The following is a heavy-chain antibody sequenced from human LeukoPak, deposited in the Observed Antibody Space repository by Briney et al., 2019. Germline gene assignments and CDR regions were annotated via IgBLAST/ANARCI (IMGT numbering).Heavy chain of an antibody. J-gene: IGHJ6*03. CDR1: GFTFSSYS. Sequence: QTGGSLRLSCAASGFTFSSYSMNWVRQAPGKGLEWVAVISYDGSNKYYADSVKGRFTISRDNSKNTLYLQMNSLRAEDTAVYYCAKDGYFDWLFYYYYYYYMDVWGKGTTVTVSS. V-gene: IGHV3-30*18. CDR2: ISYDGSNK. D-gene: IGHD3-9*01. CDR3: AKDGYFDWLFYYYYYYYMDV.